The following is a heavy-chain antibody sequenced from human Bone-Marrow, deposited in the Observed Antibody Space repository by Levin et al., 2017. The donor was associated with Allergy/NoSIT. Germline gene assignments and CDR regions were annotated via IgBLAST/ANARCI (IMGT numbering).Heavy chain of an antibody. CDR2: INPKSGDS. CDR1: GNSFLNYD. D-gene: IGHD2-15*01. V-gene: IGHV1-8*02. Sequence: GESLKISCKTSGNSFLNYDFNWVRQATGQGLEWMGWINPKSGDSGYAQKFQGRVTITANTSISTAYMELSSLRSEDTAVYFCARGVLQAWGNAFDLWGQGTLVIVSS. CDR3: ARGVLQAWGNAFDL. J-gene: IGHJ3*01.